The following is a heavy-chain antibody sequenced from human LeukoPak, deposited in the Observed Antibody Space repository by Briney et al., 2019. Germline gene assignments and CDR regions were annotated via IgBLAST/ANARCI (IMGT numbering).Heavy chain of an antibody. D-gene: IGHD2-21*02. J-gene: IGHJ4*02. CDR2: IYYSGST. CDR1: GGSISSSSYY. V-gene: IGHV4-39*01. CDR3: ARLGGDQDY. Sequence: SSETLSLTCTVAGGSISSSSYYWGWIRQPPGKGLEWIGSIYYSGSTYYKPSLKSRVTISVDTSKNQFSLKLSSVTAADTAVYDCARLGGDQDYWGQGTLVTVSS.